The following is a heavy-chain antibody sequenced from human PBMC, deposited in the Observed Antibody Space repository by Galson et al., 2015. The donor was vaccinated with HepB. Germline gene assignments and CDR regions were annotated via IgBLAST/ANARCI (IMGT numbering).Heavy chain of an antibody. V-gene: IGHV5-51*01. Sequence: QSGAEVKKPGESLKISCKGSGYSFTSCWIGWVRQMPGKGLEWMGIIYPGDSDTRYSPSLQGQVTISADKSISTAYLQWSSLKASDTAIYHCASVIAVAGKGPYAFDIWGQGTMATVSS. CDR2: IYPGDSDT. J-gene: IGHJ3*02. CDR3: ASVIAVAGKGPYAFDI. D-gene: IGHD6-19*01. CDR1: GYSFTSCW.